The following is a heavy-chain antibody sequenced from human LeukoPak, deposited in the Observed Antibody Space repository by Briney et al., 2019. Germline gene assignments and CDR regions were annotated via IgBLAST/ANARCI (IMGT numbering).Heavy chain of an antibody. CDR3: ARGPRDYRRGNWFDP. J-gene: IGHJ5*02. Sequence: ASVKVSCKASGYTFTSYGISWVRQAPGQGLEWMGWISAYNGNTNYAQKLQGRVTMTTDTSISTAYMELSSLRSEDTAVYYCARGPRDYRRGNWFDPWGQGTLVTVSS. V-gene: IGHV1-18*01. D-gene: IGHD4-17*01. CDR1: GYTFTSYG. CDR2: ISAYNGNT.